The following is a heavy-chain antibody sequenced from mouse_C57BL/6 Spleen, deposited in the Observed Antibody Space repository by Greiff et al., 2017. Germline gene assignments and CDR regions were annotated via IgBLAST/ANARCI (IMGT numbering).Heavy chain of an antibody. CDR3: ARGRYYGSSLYAMDY. J-gene: IGHJ4*01. CDR1: GYSITSGYY. D-gene: IGHD1-1*01. V-gene: IGHV3-6*01. Sequence: EVKLLESGPGLVKPSQSLSLTCSVTGYSITSGYYWNWIRQFPGNKLEWMGYISYDGSNNYNPSLKNRISITRDTSKNQFFLKLNSVTTEDTATYYCARGRYYGSSLYAMDYWGQGTSVTVSS. CDR2: ISYDGSN.